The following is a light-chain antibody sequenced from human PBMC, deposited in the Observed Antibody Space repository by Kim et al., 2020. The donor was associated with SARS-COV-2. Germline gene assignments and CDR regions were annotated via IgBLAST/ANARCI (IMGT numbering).Light chain of an antibody. V-gene: IGKV3-15*01. CDR2: DTS. CDR1: QSVSNN. J-gene: IGKJ2*01. Sequence: EIVMTQSPATLSVSPGERATLSCRASQSVSNNLAWYQQKPGQAPRLLIYDTSTRATGIPARFSGSGSGTEFTLTISSLQSEDFAVYYCQQYDNWPLYTFGQGTKMEI. CDR3: QQYDNWPLYT.